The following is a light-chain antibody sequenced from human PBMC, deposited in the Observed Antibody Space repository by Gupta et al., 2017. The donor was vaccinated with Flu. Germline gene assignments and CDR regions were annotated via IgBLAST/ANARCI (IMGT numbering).Light chain of an antibody. CDR2: EVS. Sequence: QSALTQPASVSGSPGQSITISCTGTSSDVGGYNYVSWYQQHPGKAPKLMIYEVSNRPSGASNRFSGSKSGNTVSLTISGLQAEDEADYYCSSYTSSSLHVFGTGTKVTVL. CDR3: SSYTSSSLHV. V-gene: IGLV2-14*01. CDR1: SSDVGGYNY. J-gene: IGLJ1*01.